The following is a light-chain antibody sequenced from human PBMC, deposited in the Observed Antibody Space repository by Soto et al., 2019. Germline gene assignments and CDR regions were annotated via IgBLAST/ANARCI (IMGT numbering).Light chain of an antibody. CDR1: SSNIGSNY. V-gene: IGLV1-47*02. CDR2: SNN. CDR3: SSYRSTSTLWV. Sequence: ISRSGSSSNIGSNYVYWYQQLPGTAPKLLIYSNNQRPSGVPDRFSGSKSGNTASLTISGLQAEDEADYYCSSYRSTSTLWVSGTGTKVTVL. J-gene: IGLJ1*01.